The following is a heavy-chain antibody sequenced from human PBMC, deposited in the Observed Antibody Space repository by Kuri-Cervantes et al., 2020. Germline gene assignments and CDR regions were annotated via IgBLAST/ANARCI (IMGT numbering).Heavy chain of an antibody. V-gene: IGHV1-18*01. CDR1: GGTFSSYA. CDR3: ASRGYSSGYYYYAFDI. Sequence: ASVKVSCKASGGTFSSYAISWVRQAPGQGLEWMGWISAYNGNTNYAQKLQGRVTMTTDTSTSTAYMELSSLRSEDTAVYYCASRGYSSGYYYYAFDIWGQGTMVTVSS. CDR2: ISAYNGNT. D-gene: IGHD3-22*01. J-gene: IGHJ3*02.